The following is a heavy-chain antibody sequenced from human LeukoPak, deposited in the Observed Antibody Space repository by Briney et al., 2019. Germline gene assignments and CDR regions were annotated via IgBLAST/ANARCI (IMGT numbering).Heavy chain of an antibody. V-gene: IGHV3-23*01. CDR2: ISGSGGST. Sequence: PSETLSLTCTVSGGSISSYYWSWVRQAPGKGLEWVSAISGSGGSTYYADSVKGRFTISRDNSKNTLYLQMNSLRAEDTAVYYCAKPQRGYSYGPFDYWGQGTLVTVSS. D-gene: IGHD5-18*01. CDR1: GGSISSYY. CDR3: AKPQRGYSYGPFDY. J-gene: IGHJ4*02.